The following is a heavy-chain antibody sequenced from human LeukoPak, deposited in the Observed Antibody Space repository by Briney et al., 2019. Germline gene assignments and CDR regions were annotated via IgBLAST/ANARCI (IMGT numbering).Heavy chain of an antibody. V-gene: IGHV4-39*07. D-gene: IGHD5-18*01. Sequence: SETLSLTCTVSGGSISSGSYYWTWIRQPPGKGLEWIGSIYHSGSTYYNSSLKSRVTISIDTSKNQMSLRVSSVTAADTAVYYCARHTYGSDLYYFDYWGQGTLVTVSS. CDR2: IYHSGST. J-gene: IGHJ4*02. CDR3: ARHTYGSDLYYFDY. CDR1: GGSISSGSYY.